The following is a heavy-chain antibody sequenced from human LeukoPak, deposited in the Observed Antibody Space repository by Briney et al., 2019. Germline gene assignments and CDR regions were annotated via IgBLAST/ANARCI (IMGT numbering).Heavy chain of an antibody. CDR3: ARGPNGSGRPYYFDY. CDR1: GSTFSSYA. Sequence: GGSLTLSCAASGSTFSSYAMHWVRQAPGEWLEWEAVISYDGSNKYYADSVKDRFTISRDNSKNTLYLEINSLRGVDTAVYDCARGPNGSGRPYYFDYWGQGTLVTVSS. V-gene: IGHV3-30*11. D-gene: IGHD3-10*01. CDR2: ISYDGSNK. J-gene: IGHJ4*02.